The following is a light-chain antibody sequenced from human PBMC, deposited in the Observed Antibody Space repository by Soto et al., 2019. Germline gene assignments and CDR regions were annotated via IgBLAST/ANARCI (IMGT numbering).Light chain of an antibody. CDR1: SSDVGGYNY. Sequence: QSVLTQPASVSGSPGQSITFSCTGTSSDVGGYNYVYWYQQHPGKAPKLMIYDVSNRPSGVSNRFSGSKSGNTASLTISGLQAEDEADYYCSSYTSSSTLEVVFGGGTKLTVL. V-gene: IGLV2-14*01. CDR3: SSYTSSSTLEVV. J-gene: IGLJ2*01. CDR2: DVS.